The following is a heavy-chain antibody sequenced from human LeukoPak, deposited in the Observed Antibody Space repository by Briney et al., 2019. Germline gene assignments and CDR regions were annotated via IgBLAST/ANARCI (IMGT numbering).Heavy chain of an antibody. CDR2: IWYDGSNK. D-gene: IGHD6-19*01. Sequence: GGSLRLSCAASGFTFSSYGMHCVRQAPGKGLEWVAVIWYDGSNKYYADSVKGRFTISRDNSKNTLYLQMNSLRAEDTAVYYCARDSGQWLVHYGMDVWGQGTTVTVSS. V-gene: IGHV3-33*01. J-gene: IGHJ6*02. CDR3: ARDSGQWLVHYGMDV. CDR1: GFTFSSYG.